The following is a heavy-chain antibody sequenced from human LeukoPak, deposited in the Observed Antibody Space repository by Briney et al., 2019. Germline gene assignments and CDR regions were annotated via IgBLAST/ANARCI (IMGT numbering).Heavy chain of an antibody. CDR3: ARDTYDILTGYYKWAFDI. D-gene: IGHD3-9*01. CDR1: GFTFSSYT. Sequence: KPGGSLRLSCAASGFTFSSYTMNWVRQAPGNGLERVSSISSSSSYIYYADSVKGRFAISRDNAKNSLYLQMNSLRAEDTAVYYCARDTYDILTGYYKWAFDIWGQGTMVTVSS. V-gene: IGHV3-21*06. CDR2: ISSSSSYI. J-gene: IGHJ3*02.